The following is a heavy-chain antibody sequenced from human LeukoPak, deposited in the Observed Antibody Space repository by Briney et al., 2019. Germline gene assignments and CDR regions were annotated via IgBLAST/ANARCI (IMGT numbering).Heavy chain of an antibody. CDR1: GYSFTNYW. CDR3: SRHRFGSSAQFVDY. Sequence: GASLQISCKGSGYSFTNYWIGWVRQVPGRGLEWMGLIYPGDFDTRYSPSFQGQVTISADKSISTAYLQWSSLKASDTAMYFCSRHRFGSSAQFVDYWGQGTLVTVSS. CDR2: IYPGDFDT. V-gene: IGHV5-51*01. D-gene: IGHD3-16*01. J-gene: IGHJ4*02.